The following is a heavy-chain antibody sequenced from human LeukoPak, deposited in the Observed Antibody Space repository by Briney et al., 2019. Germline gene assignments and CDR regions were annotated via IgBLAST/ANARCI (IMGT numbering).Heavy chain of an antibody. V-gene: IGHV3-21*03. CDR3: TTPSYSYDVMIFDY. D-gene: IGHD5-18*01. CDR2: ISSSSSYI. Sequence: GGSLRLSCAASGFTFSSYSMNWVRQAPGKGLEWVSSISSSSSYIYYADSVKGRFTISRDNAKNSLYLQMNSLKTEDTAVYYCTTPSYSYDVMIFDYWGQGTLVTVSS. CDR1: GFTFSSYS. J-gene: IGHJ4*02.